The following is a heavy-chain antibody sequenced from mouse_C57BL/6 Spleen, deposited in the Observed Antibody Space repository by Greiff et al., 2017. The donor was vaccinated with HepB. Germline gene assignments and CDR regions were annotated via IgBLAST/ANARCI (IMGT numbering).Heavy chain of an antibody. CDR2: IYPGDGDT. Sequence: QVQLKQSGPELVKPGASVKISCKASGYAFSSSWMNWVKQRPGKGLEWIGRIYPGDGDTNYNGKFKGKATLTADISSSTAYMQLSSLTSEDSAVYFCARAPYYYSYYFDYWGQGTTLTVSS. CDR3: ARAPYYYSYYFDY. D-gene: IGHD1-1*01. CDR1: GYAFSSSW. J-gene: IGHJ2*01. V-gene: IGHV1-82*01.